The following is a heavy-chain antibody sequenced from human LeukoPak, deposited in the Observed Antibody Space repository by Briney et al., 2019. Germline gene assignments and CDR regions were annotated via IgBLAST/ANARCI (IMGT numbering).Heavy chain of an antibody. CDR3: AREIRGYSCDY. J-gene: IGHJ4*02. CDR1: GYTFTDYY. CDR2: INPKSGGT. Sequence: ASVKVSCKASGYTFTDYYMHWVRQAPGQGLEWMGWINPKSGGTNYAQRFQGRVTMTRDTSISTAYMEVSRLRSDDTAVYYCAREIRGYSCDYWGQGTLVTVSS. V-gene: IGHV1-2*02. D-gene: IGHD5-18*01.